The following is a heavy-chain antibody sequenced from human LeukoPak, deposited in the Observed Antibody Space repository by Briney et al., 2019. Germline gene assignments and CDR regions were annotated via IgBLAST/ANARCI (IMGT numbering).Heavy chain of an antibody. D-gene: IGHD3-22*01. J-gene: IGHJ1*01. CDR3: ATRNSGYFGSPQYFQH. V-gene: IGHV3-30*03. CDR2: ISYDGSNK. CDR1: GFTFSSYG. Sequence: PGRSLRLSCAASGFTFSSYGMHWVRQAPGKGLEWVAVISYDGSNKYYADSVKGRFTISRDNSKNTLYLQMNSLRAEDTAVYYCATRNSGYFGSPQYFQHWGQGTLVTASS.